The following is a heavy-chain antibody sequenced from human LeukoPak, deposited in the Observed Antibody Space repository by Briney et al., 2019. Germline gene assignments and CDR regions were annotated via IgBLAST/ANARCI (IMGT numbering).Heavy chain of an antibody. CDR1: GFTFSSYG. D-gene: IGHD3-9*01. CDR3: AKVYYDILTGYRVDGMGV. V-gene: IGHV3-23*01. J-gene: IGHJ6*02. CDR2: ISGSGGST. Sequence: GGSLRLSCAASGFTFSSYGMSWVRQAPGKGLEWVSAISGSGGSTYYADSVKGRFTISRDNSKNTLYLQMNSLRAEDTAVYYCAKVYYDILTGYRVDGMGVWSQGTTVTVSS.